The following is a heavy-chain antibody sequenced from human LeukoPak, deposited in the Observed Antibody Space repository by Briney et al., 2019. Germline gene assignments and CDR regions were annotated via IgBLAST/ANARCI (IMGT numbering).Heavy chain of an antibody. J-gene: IGHJ5*02. D-gene: IGHD6-19*01. CDR1: GGSISSYY. CDR2: IYYSGST. Sequence: SETLSLTCTVSGGSISSYYWSWIRQPPGKGLEWSGYIYYSGSTNYNPSLKSRVTISVDTSKNQFSLKLSSVTAADTAVYYCAREVAVAGTVWFDPWGQGTLVTVSS. CDR3: AREVAVAGTVWFDP. V-gene: IGHV4-59*01.